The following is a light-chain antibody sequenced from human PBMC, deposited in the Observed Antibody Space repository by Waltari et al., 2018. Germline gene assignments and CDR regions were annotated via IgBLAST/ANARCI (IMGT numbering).Light chain of an antibody. J-gene: IGKJ3*01. V-gene: IGKV3-11*01. CDR3: QQRSNWPIT. Sequence: EILLTQSPATLSLSPGERATLSCRASQSVSSYLAWYRQKPGQAPRHLIYDASNRATCIPPRFSGSGSGTDFTLTISSLEPEDFAVYYCQQRSNWPITFGPGTKVDIK. CDR2: DAS. CDR1: QSVSSY.